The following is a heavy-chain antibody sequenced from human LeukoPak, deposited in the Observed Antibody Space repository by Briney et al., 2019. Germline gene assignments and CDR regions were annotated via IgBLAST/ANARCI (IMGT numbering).Heavy chain of an antibody. CDR1: GGSISSSSYY. J-gene: IGHJ4*02. CDR3: ARVRGHYYDSSGYYFGVYYFDY. V-gene: IGHV4-39*07. Sequence: SETLSLTCTVSGGSISSSSYYWGWIRQPPGKGLEWIGSIYYSGSTYYNPSLKSRVTISVDTSKNQFSLKLSSVTAADTAVYYCARVRGHYYDSSGYYFGVYYFDYWGQGTLVTVSS. CDR2: IYYSGST. D-gene: IGHD3-22*01.